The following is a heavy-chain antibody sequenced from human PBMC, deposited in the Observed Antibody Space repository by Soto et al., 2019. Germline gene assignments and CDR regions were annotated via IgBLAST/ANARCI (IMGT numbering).Heavy chain of an antibody. CDR3: ARGLRTRWLQWGDAFDI. CDR2: INHSGST. CDR1: GGSFSGYY. Sequence: SETLSLTCAVYGGSFSGYYWSWIRQPPGKGLEWIGEINHSGSTNYNPSLKSRVTISVDTSKNQFSLKLSSVTAADTAVYYCARGLRTRWLQWGDAFDIWGQGTMVTVSS. D-gene: IGHD5-12*01. J-gene: IGHJ3*02. V-gene: IGHV4-34*01.